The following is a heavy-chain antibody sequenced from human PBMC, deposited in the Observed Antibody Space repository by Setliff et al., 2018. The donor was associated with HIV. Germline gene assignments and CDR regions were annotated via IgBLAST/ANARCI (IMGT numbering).Heavy chain of an antibody. CDR1: GYRFNTHG. CDR2: ISPYNGDT. J-gene: IGHJ1*01. D-gene: IGHD3-22*01. Sequence: ASVKVSCKASGYRFNTHGISWVRQAPGQGLEWMGWISPYNGDTRFAQSLQGRDTLTTDTSTNTAYMEMRTLRSDDTAVYFCVRGVTRDISGYYRDEYFQHWGQGTPVTVSS. CDR3: VRGVTRDISGYYRDEYFQH. V-gene: IGHV1-18*01.